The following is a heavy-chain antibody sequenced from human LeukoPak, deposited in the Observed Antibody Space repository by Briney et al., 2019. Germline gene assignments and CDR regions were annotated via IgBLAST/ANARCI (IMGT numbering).Heavy chain of an antibody. V-gene: IGHV5-51*01. Sequence: GASPETSLYGSGSRFTNYCIVWVRPMPGKGLEWMGVIYPGESDTRYCPSFKGHVTISADKSNTTVYLQWSSVKASDTAIYYCASRRGVGGNDAFDVWGQGTMVTVSS. CDR2: IYPGESDT. J-gene: IGHJ3*01. CDR1: GSRFTNYC. D-gene: IGHD1-26*01. CDR3: ASRRGVGGNDAFDV.